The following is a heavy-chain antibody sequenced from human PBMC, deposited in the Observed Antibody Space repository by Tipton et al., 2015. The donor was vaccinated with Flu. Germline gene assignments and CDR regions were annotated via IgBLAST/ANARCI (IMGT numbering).Heavy chain of an antibody. Sequence: LRLSCSVSGYSIRGAYYWGWVRRPPGKGLELIGTIYHSWTTYYNPSLKSRLTISVDTSKNQFSLRLGSVTAADTAVYYCARHAGDSVRGVIDYWCQGTLVTVSS. J-gene: IGHJ4*02. D-gene: IGHD3-10*02. CDR1: GYSIRGAYY. V-gene: IGHV4-38-2*01. CDR2: IYHSWTT. CDR3: ARHAGDSVRGVIDY.